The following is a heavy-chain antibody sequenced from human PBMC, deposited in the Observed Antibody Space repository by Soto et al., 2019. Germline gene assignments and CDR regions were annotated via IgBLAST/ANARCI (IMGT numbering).Heavy chain of an antibody. D-gene: IGHD6-19*01. J-gene: IGHJ6*02. CDR2: INHSGSA. V-gene: IGHV4-34*01. CDR3: ARALRGIMENTGWLKPYFYGLDV. Sequence: QVQLQQWGAGLLKPSETLSLTCGVSGASLSGVYWTWIRQTPGRGLEWIGEINHSGSAYYNPALGDRVTISLDTSKKQFSLSLACVTAADTGRYYCARALRGIMENTGWLKPYFYGLDVWAEGTAVIVSS. CDR1: GASLSGVY.